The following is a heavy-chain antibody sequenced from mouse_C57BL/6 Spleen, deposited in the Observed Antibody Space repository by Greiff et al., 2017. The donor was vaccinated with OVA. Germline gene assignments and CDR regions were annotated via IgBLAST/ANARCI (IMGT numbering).Heavy chain of an antibody. Sequence: DVQLQESGAELVRPGASVKLSCTASGFNIKDDYMHWVKQRPEQGLEWIGWIDPENGDTEYASKFQGKATITADTSSNTAYLQLSSLTSEDTAVYYCTTRYYYGSSHYFDYWGQGTTLTVSS. J-gene: IGHJ2*01. CDR3: TTRYYYGSSHYFDY. D-gene: IGHD1-1*01. CDR2: IDPENGDT. V-gene: IGHV14-4*01. CDR1: GFNIKDDY.